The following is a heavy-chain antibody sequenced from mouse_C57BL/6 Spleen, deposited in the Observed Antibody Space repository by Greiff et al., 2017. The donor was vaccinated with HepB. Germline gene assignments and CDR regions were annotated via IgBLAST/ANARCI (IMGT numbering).Heavy chain of an antibody. D-gene: IGHD2-4*01. J-gene: IGHJ3*01. CDR2: SRNKANDYTT. Sequence: EVKVVESGGGLVQSGRSLRLSCATSGFTFSDFYMEWVRQAPGKGLEWIAASRNKANDYTTEYSASVKGRFIVSRDTSQSILYLQMNALRAEDTAIYYCARDAYDYDGPFAYWGQGTLVTVSA. CDR3: ARDAYDYDGPFAY. CDR1: GFTFSDFY. V-gene: IGHV7-1*01.